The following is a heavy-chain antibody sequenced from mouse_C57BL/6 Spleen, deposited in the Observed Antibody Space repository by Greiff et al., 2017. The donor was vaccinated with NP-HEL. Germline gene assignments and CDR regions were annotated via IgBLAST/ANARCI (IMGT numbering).Heavy chain of an antibody. CDR1: GFTFTDYY. Sequence: EVKVVESGGGLVQPGGSLSLSCAASGFTFTDYYMSWVRQPPGKALEWLGFIRNKANGYTTEYSASVKGRFTISRDNSQSILYLQMNALRAEDSATYYCARSDYAMDYWGQGTSVTVSS. CDR3: ARSDYAMDY. J-gene: IGHJ4*01. CDR2: IRNKANGYTT. V-gene: IGHV7-3*01.